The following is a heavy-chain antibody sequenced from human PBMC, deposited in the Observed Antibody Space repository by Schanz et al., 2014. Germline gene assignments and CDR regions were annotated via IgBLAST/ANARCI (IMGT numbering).Heavy chain of an antibody. V-gene: IGHV3-7*04. CDR1: TFTFSSDW. D-gene: IGHD1-26*01. J-gene: IGHJ4*02. CDR3: ARDHSTDSYCSVGPPIDY. Sequence: EVKMVESGGGLVKPGGSLRLSCAASTFTFSSDWMSWVRQAPGKGLEWVANIKEDGSVKDYVDSVKGRFTISRDTAKNTLFLQMNILRAEDTAVYYCARDHSTDSYCSVGPPIDYWGQGTLLTVSS. CDR2: IKEDGSVK.